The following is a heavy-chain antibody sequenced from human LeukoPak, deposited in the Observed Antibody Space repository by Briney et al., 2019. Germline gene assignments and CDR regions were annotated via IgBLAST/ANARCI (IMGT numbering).Heavy chain of an antibody. D-gene: IGHD3-22*01. CDR3: VREVYFYDDSAMEGGFDI. Sequence: GGSLRLSCVASGFKFSDSYMNWIRQAPGKGLEWISYITSGGTTMYYADSVKGRSTVSRDNAKNSLHLQMNSLRAEDTAVYYCVREVYFYDDSAMEGGFDIWGHGTVVTVSS. J-gene: IGHJ3*02. CDR1: GFKFSDSY. V-gene: IGHV3-11*04. CDR2: ITSGGTTM.